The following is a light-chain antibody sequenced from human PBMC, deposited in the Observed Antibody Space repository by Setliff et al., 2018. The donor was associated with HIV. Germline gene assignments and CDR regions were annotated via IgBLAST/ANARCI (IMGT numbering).Light chain of an antibody. V-gene: IGLV2-8*01. J-gene: IGLJ1*01. CDR2: EVS. CDR1: SSDVGGYNY. Sequence: LTQPPSASGSPGQSVTISCTGTSSDVGGYNYVSWYQQHPGKAPKLMIYEVSKRPSGVPDRFSGSKSGNTASLTVSGLQAEDEADYYCSSYAGSNNLPYVFGTGTKVTV. CDR3: SSYAGSNNLPYV.